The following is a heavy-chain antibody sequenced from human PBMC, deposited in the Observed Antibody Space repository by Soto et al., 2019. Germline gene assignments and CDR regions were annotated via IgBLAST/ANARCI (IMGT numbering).Heavy chain of an antibody. CDR3: ARDPSAYCGGDCYHYFDY. CDR2: IYYSGST. J-gene: IGHJ4*02. Sequence: SETLSLTCTVSGGSISSSSYYWGWIRQPPGKGLEWIGSIYYSGSTYYNPSLKSRVTISVDTSKNQFSLKLSSVTAADTAVYYCARDPSAYCGGDCYHYFDYWGQGTLVTVSS. D-gene: IGHD2-21*02. V-gene: IGHV4-39*07. CDR1: GGSISSSSYY.